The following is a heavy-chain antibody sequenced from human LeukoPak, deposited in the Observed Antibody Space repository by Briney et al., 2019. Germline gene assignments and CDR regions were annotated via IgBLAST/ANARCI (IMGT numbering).Heavy chain of an antibody. Sequence: SGGSLRLSCAASGFTFSSYGMHWVRQAPGKGLEWVAVISYDGSNKYYADSVKGRFTISRDNSENTLYLQMNSLRAEDTAVYYCAKDVEGYYDFWSGYLNYWGQGTLVTVSS. V-gene: IGHV3-30*18. CDR3: AKDVEGYYDFWSGYLNY. J-gene: IGHJ4*02. D-gene: IGHD3-3*01. CDR2: ISYDGSNK. CDR1: GFTFSSYG.